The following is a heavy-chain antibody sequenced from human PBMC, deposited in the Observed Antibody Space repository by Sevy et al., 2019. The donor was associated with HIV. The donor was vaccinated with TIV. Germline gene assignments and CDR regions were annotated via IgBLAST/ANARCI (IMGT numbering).Heavy chain of an antibody. J-gene: IGHJ4*02. Sequence: GGSLRLSCAASGFTFSGSDMHWVRQASGKGLEWVDRIRSKAKNYATAYAASVKGRFTISRDDSKNTAYLQMNSLKTEDTAVYFCTPAGYGSDYWGQGTLVTVSS. CDR1: GFTFSGSD. V-gene: IGHV3-73*01. CDR2: IRSKAKNYAT. CDR3: TPAGYGSDY. D-gene: IGHD5-18*01.